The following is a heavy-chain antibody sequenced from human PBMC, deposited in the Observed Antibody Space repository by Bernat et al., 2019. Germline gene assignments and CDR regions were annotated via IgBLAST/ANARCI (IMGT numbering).Heavy chain of an antibody. Sequence: EVHLVESGVGLVKPGGSLRLSFAASGFTFSSYSMNWVRQAPGKGLEWVSSISSSSSYIYYADSVKGPFTISRDNAKNSLYLQMTSLRAEDTAVYYCATGIAADGTGGWEYYYYGMDVWGQGTTVTVSS. CDR2: ISSSSSYI. CDR1: GFTFSSYS. CDR3: ATGIAADGTGGWEYYYYGMDV. J-gene: IGHJ6*02. D-gene: IGHD6-13*01. V-gene: IGHV3-21*01.